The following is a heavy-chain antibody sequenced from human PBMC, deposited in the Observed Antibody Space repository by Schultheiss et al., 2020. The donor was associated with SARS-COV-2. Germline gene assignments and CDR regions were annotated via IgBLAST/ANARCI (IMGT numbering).Heavy chain of an antibody. CDR3: VAGRPGSWYGGIY. D-gene: IGHD6-13*01. Sequence: GGSLRLSCAASGFTFSSYAMHWVRQAPGKGLEWVAVISYDGSNKYYADSVKGRFTISRDNSKNTLYLQMDSLRNEDTAVYYCVAGRPGSWYGGIYWGQGIVVTVSS. CDR1: GFTFSSYA. J-gene: IGHJ4*02. V-gene: IGHV3-30*14. CDR2: ISYDGSNK.